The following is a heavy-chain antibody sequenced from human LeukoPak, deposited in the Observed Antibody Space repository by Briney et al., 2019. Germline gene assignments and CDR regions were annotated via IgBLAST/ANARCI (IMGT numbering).Heavy chain of an antibody. CDR1: GFTLSDYW. Sequence: QPGESLTLSCAASGFTLSDYWVHWVRQAPGKGLVWVSRINTNGGRTDYADSVKGRFTISRDNAKNTVSLQMNSLRAEDTAVYYCARSSSGSREYWGQGTLVTVSS. J-gene: IGHJ4*02. CDR2: INTNGGRT. V-gene: IGHV3-74*01. CDR3: ARSSSGSREY. D-gene: IGHD5-24*01.